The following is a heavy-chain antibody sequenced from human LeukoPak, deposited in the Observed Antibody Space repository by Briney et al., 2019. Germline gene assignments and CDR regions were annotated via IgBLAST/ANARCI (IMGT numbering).Heavy chain of an antibody. CDR1: GGSISSYY. J-gene: IGHJ4*02. V-gene: IGHV4-59*01. D-gene: IGHD3-9*01. Sequence: SETLSLTCTVSGGSISSYYWSWIRQIPGKGREWIGYIYYTGTTNYNPLFESRATISVDTSKNQFSLKLTSVTAADTAFYFGTRGEDFERYYLAYWGQGTLVTVSS. CDR2: IYYTGTT. CDR3: TRGEDFERYYLAY.